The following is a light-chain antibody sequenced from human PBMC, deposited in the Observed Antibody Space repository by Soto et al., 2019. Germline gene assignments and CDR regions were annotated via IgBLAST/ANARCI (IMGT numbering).Light chain of an antibody. V-gene: IGKV3-20*01. Sequence: EIVLTQSPGTLSLSPGERATLSCRASQTIASRYLAWYQHQPGQAPRLLIYRTFARAPGIPDSFSGGGSGTAFTLTISRLEREDFAVYYCQQYDTSPPPFGQGTRLDIK. CDR1: QTIASRY. CDR2: RTF. J-gene: IGKJ5*01. CDR3: QQYDTSPPP.